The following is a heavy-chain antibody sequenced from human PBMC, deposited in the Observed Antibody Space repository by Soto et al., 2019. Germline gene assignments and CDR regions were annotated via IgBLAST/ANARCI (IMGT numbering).Heavy chain of an antibody. J-gene: IGHJ5*02. Sequence: QVQLVQSGAEVKKPGSSVKVSCKASGGTFSSYAISWVRQAPGQGLEWMGGIIPIFGTANYAQKFQGRVTITADESTSTAYMELSSQRSEDTAVYYCARGSGGDIVVVVAADWFDPWGQGTLVTVSS. CDR1: GGTFSSYA. D-gene: IGHD2-15*01. CDR2: IIPIFGTA. CDR3: ARGSGGDIVVVVAADWFDP. V-gene: IGHV1-69*01.